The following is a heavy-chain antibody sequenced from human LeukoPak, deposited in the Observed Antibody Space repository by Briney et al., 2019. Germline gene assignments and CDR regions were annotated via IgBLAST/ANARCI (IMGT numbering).Heavy chain of an antibody. Sequence: SETLSLTCTVSGGSISSYYWSWIRQPPGKGLEWIGYIYYSGSTNYNPSLKSRVTISVDTSKNQFSLKLSSVTAADTAVYYCARFGGSSWTGYYGMDVWGQGTTVTVSS. CDR2: IYYSGST. D-gene: IGHD6-13*01. CDR3: ARFGGSSWTGYYGMDV. V-gene: IGHV4-59*08. J-gene: IGHJ6*02. CDR1: GGSISSYY.